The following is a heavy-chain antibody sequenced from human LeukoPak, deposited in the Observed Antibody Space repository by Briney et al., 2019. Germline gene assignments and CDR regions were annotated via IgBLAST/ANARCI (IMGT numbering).Heavy chain of an antibody. CDR2: ISYDGSNK. Sequence: PGRSLRPSCAASGFTFSSYAMHWVRQAPGKGLEWVAVISYDGSNKYYADSVKGRFTISRDNSKNTLYLQMNSLRAEDTAVYYCARAPDTAMAYYYYGIDVWGQGTTVTVSS. CDR3: ARAPDTAMAYYYYGIDV. J-gene: IGHJ6*02. V-gene: IGHV3-30-3*01. CDR1: GFTFSSYA. D-gene: IGHD5-18*01.